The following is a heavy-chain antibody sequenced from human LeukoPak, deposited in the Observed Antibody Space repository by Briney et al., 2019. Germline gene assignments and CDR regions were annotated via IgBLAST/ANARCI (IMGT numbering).Heavy chain of an antibody. CDR1: GDSISSGDYY. J-gene: IGHJ4*02. D-gene: IGHD4-23*01. Sequence: SQTLSLTCTVSGDSISSGDYYWSWIRQPAGKGLEWIGRIYTSGSTNYNPSLKSRVTISVDTSKNQFSLKLSSVTAADTAVYYCARGGNPFDYWGQGTLVTVSS. CDR2: IYTSGST. CDR3: ARGGNPFDY. V-gene: IGHV4-61*02.